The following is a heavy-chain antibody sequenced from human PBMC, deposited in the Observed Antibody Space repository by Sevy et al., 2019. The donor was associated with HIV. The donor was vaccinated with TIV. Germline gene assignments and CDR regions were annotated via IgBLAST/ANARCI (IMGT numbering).Heavy chain of an antibody. V-gene: IGHV1-24*01. CDR2: FDPEDGET. J-gene: IGHJ5*02. CDR1: GYTLTELS. D-gene: IGHD1-26*01. Sequence: ASVKVSCKVSGYTLTELSMHWVRQAPGKGLEWMGGFDPEDGETIYAQKFQGRVTMTEDTSTDTAYMELSSLRSEDTAVYYCAIDRVIVGPGGYWFDPWGQGTLVTVSS. CDR3: AIDRVIVGPGGYWFDP.